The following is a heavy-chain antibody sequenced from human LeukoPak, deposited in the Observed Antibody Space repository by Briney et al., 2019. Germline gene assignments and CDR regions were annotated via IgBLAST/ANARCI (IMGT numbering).Heavy chain of an antibody. CDR1: GGSISIANYF. Sequence: ASETLSLTCTVSGGSISIANYFWGWIRQPPGKGLEWIGSTYYDGSTYYNPSLKSRVTISRDTSKNQFSLKLSSVTAADPAVYYCARHRVQLEPFDPWGQGTLVTVSS. D-gene: IGHD1-1*01. CDR2: TYYDGST. V-gene: IGHV4-39*01. J-gene: IGHJ5*02. CDR3: ARHRVQLEPFDP.